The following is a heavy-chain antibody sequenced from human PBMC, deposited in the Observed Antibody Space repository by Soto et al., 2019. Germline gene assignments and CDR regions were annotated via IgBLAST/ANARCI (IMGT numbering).Heavy chain of an antibody. V-gene: IGHV1-69*13. CDR2: IIPIFGTA. D-gene: IGHD1-20*01. CDR3: ARDVITGTPGYYYGMDV. Sequence: GASVKVSCKASGGTFSSYAISWVRQAPGQGLEWMGGIIPIFGTANYAQKFRGRVTITADESTSTAYMELSSLRSEDTAVYYCARDVITGTPGYYYGMDVWGQGTTVTVSS. J-gene: IGHJ6*02. CDR1: GGTFSSYA.